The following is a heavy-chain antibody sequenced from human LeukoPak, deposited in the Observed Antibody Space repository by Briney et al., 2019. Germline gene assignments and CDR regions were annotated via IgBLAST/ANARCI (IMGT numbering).Heavy chain of an antibody. J-gene: IGHJ4*02. CDR2: INPNSGDT. CDR1: GYTFTGYS. Sequence: ASVKVSCKASGYTFTGYSLHWVRQAPGQGLEWMGCINPNSGDTNYAQKFQGRVTMTWDTSISTAYMELSSLSSDDTAVYYCARVSAYCTSTSCHDYWGRGTLVTVSS. CDR3: ARVSAYCTSTSCHDY. V-gene: IGHV1-2*02. D-gene: IGHD2-2*01.